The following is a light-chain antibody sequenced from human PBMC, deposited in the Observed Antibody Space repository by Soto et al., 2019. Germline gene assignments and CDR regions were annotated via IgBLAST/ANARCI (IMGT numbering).Light chain of an antibody. J-gene: IGLJ1*01. Sequence: QSALTQPASVSGSPGQSITISCTGTSSDVGRYNYVSWYQQHPGKAPKLMIYEVSNRPSGVSNRFSGSKSGNTDSLTISGLQAEDEADYYCSSYTSSSTYVFGTGTKVTVL. CDR1: SSDVGRYNY. V-gene: IGLV2-14*01. CDR3: SSYTSSSTYV. CDR2: EVS.